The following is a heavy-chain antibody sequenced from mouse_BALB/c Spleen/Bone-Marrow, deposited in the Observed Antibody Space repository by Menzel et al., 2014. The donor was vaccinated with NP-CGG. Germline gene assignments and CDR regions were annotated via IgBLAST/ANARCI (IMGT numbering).Heavy chain of an antibody. V-gene: IGHV1-9*01. J-gene: IGHJ4*01. D-gene: IGHD1-1*01. CDR3: AREGITTVVEMDY. CDR2: ILPGSGNT. Sequence: QVQLQQSGAELMKPGASVKISCKATGYTFSSYWIEWVKQRPGHGLEWIGEILPGSGNTNYNEKSKDKATFTADTSSNTAYMQLSSLTSEDSAVYYCAREGITTVVEMDYWGQGTSVTVSS. CDR1: GYTFSSYW.